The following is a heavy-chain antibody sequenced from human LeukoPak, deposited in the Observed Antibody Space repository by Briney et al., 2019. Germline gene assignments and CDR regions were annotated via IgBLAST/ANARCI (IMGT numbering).Heavy chain of an antibody. J-gene: IGHJ4*02. CDR1: GFTFSSYA. CDR3: AKDLGYCYSTSCYFDY. V-gene: IGHV3-30-3*01. CDR2: ISYDGSNK. D-gene: IGHD2-2*01. Sequence: GGSLRLSCAASGFTFSSYAMHWVRQAPGKGLEWVAVISYDGSNKYYADSVKGRFTISRDNSKNTLYLQMNSLRAEDTAVYYCAKDLGYCYSTSCYFDYWGQGTLVTVSS.